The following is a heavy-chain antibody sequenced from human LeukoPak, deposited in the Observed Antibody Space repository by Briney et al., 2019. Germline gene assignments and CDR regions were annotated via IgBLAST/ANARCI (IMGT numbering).Heavy chain of an antibody. CDR3: AKLLYGSGTPFDY. Sequence: GGSLRLSCAASGFTFSSYSMNWVRQAPGKGLEWVSYISSSSSTIYYADSVKGRFTISRDNAKNSLYLQMNSLRAEDTAVYYCAKLLYGSGTPFDYWGQGTLVTVSS. J-gene: IGHJ4*02. D-gene: IGHD3-10*01. CDR2: ISSSSSTI. CDR1: GFTFSSYS. V-gene: IGHV3-48*01.